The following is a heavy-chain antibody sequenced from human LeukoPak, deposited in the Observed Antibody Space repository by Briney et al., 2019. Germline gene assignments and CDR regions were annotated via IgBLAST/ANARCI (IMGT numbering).Heavy chain of an antibody. CDR1: GYTFSNYA. CDR2: INAGNGDT. CDR3: VRTPPNWGFDY. V-gene: IGHV1-3*01. Sequence: GASVKVSFKASGYTFSNYAIHWVRQAPGQGLEWMGWINAGNGDTKYSQNLQGRVTITRDTSASIVYMELSSLRSEDTAIYYCVRTPPNWGFDYWGQGTLVTVSS. D-gene: IGHD7-27*01. J-gene: IGHJ4*02.